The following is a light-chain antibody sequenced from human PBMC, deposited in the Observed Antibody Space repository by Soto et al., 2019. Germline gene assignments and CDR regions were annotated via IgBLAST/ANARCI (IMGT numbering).Light chain of an antibody. CDR3: QQYNNWPRT. V-gene: IGKV3-15*01. J-gene: IGKJ1*01. CDR1: QSVSSN. Sequence: DIVMTQSPATLSVSPGERATLSCRASQSVSSNLAWYQQKPGQAPRLLIYGASNRATGIPARFSGSGSGTVFTLTISSLQSEDFAVYYCQQYNNWPRTFGQGTKVEIK. CDR2: GAS.